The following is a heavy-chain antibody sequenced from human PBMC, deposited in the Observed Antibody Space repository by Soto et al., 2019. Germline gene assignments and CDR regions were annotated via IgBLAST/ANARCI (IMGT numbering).Heavy chain of an antibody. D-gene: IGHD3-22*01. CDR1: GFTFSNAL. CDR3: TKVPFDDSSPYTTY. V-gene: IGHV3-15*07. CDR2: IKSKTDGGTT. J-gene: IGHJ4*02. Sequence: VGSLRLCYAAPGFTFSNALMNWVRQAPGKGLEWVGRIKSKTDGGTTDYAAPVKGRFTISRDDSKNTRYLQMNSLKTGDTAVFYCTKVPFDDSSPYTTYWGQGTLVPVS.